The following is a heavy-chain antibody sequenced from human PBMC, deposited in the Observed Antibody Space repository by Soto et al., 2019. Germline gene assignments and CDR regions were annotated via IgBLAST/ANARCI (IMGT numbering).Heavy chain of an antibody. V-gene: IGHV3-23*01. CDR3: GRGGSSRSY. CDR1: GFTFSSFA. D-gene: IGHD3-16*02. CDR2: ISGSGGST. Sequence: GVSLRLSCAASGFTFSSFAMSWVRQAPGKGLDWVSAISGSGGSTYSADSVKGRFTISRDNSKNTLYLQMSSLRAEDTAVYYCGRGGSSRSYWGQGIRGTVSA. J-gene: IGHJ4*02.